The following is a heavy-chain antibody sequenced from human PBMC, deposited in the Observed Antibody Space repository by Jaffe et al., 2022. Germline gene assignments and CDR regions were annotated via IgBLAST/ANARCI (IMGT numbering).Heavy chain of an antibody. CDR3: AVIPLSSGWYFVAPEAFDY. V-gene: IGHV3-30*02. J-gene: IGHJ4*02. CDR1: GFTFSSYG. CDR2: IRYDGSNK. D-gene: IGHD6-19*01. Sequence: QVQLVESGGGVVQPGGSLRLSCAASGFTFSSYGMHWVRQAPGKGLEWVAFIRYDGSNKYYADSVKGRFTISRDNSKNTLYLQMNSLRAEDTAVYYCAVIPLSSGWYFVAPEAFDYWGQGTLVTVSS.